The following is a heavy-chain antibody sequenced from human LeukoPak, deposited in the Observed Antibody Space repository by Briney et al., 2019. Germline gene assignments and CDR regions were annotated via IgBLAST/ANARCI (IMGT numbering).Heavy chain of an antibody. CDR1: GGSVSSYY. Sequence: PSETLSLTCTVSGGSVSSYYWSWIRQPPGRGLEWIGYIYYNGNSNYNPSLKSRVTIPLDTSKNQFSLSLTSVTAADTAVYYCARHGGMVRGFSDAFDIWGQGTMVTVSS. D-gene: IGHD3-10*01. J-gene: IGHJ3*02. V-gene: IGHV4-59*08. CDR2: IYYNGNS. CDR3: ARHGGMVRGFSDAFDI.